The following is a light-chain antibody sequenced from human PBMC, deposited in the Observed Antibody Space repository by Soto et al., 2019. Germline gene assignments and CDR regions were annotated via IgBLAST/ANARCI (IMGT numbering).Light chain of an antibody. J-gene: IGKJ3*01. Sequence: PGERATLSCRASQSVSSYSAWYQQKPGQAPRLLIYDASNRATGIPARFSGSGSGTDFTLTISSLEPEDFAVYYCQQRSNWPLFTFGPGTKVDIK. CDR2: DAS. CDR3: QQRSNWPLFT. CDR1: QSVSSY. V-gene: IGKV3-11*01.